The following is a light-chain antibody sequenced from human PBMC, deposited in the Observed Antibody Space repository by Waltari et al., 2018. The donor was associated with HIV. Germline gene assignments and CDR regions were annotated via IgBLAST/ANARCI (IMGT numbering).Light chain of an antibody. J-gene: IGLJ1*01. V-gene: IGLV1-40*01. CDR2: CHT. CDR3: QSYDGSLGGYV. Sequence: SVLTQPPSVSGAPGQRVTISCTGTISNIGAGYDVHWYQQLPGTAPKLLIYCHTKRPSGVPDRFSGSKSGTSASLAITGLQAEDEADYYCQSYDGSLGGYVFGTGTAVTVL. CDR1: ISNIGAGYD.